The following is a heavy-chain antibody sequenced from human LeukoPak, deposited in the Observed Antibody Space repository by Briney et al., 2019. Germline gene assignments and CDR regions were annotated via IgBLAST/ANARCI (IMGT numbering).Heavy chain of an antibody. CDR3: ARDFESYSDSSGYSLN. J-gene: IGHJ4*02. D-gene: IGHD3-22*01. Sequence: GASVRVSCKSSAYTFTSFTISWVRQAPGQGLEWMGWISAYNGNTKYAQKLQGRVTMTTDTSTSTAYMELRSLRSDDTAVYYCARDFESYSDSSGYSLNWGQGTLVTVSS. CDR1: AYTFTSFT. CDR2: ISAYNGNT. V-gene: IGHV1-18*01.